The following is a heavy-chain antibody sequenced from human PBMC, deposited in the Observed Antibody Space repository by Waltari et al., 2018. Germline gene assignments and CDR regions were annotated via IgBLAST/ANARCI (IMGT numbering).Heavy chain of an antibody. J-gene: IGHJ4*02. V-gene: IGHV3-66*02. CDR1: GFTVSSNH. CDR3: ARARDEETAMVYFDH. CDR2: IEDAGRT. D-gene: IGHD5-18*01. Sequence: EVQLVESGGGLVHPGESLRLSCAASGFTVSSNHMSWVRQAPGKGLEWSALIEDAGRTYYPDSVGCRFTISRDYSKNTFHLQMNSLRVEDTAIYYCARARDEETAMVYFDHWGQGTLVSVSS.